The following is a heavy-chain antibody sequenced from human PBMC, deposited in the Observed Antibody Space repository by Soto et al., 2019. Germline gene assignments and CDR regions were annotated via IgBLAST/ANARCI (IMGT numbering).Heavy chain of an antibody. D-gene: IGHD3-9*01. V-gene: IGHV1-58*02. J-gene: IGHJ6*03. CDR2: IVVGSGNT. Sequence: QMQLVQSGPEVKKPGTSVKVSCKASGFTFTNSAIQWVRQARGQRLEWIGWIVVGSGNTNYAQKFQVRVLITRDMSTSTTYMELSSLRSEDTAIYYCAATTGYYTSYYYMDVWGKGTTVTVSS. CDR3: AATTGYYTSYYYMDV. CDR1: GFTFTNSA.